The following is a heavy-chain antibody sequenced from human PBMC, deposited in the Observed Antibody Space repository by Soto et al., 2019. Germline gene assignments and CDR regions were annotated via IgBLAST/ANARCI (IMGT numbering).Heavy chain of an antibody. Sequence: QVQLVESGGGVVQPGRSLRLSCAGSGFRFGSYGMHWVRQAPGKGLEWVAVTSYDGGNPLYADSVKGRFTISRDNSKNILSLQMDSLTTDDSAVYYCARDLSTLGRNCLASWCQGTLVTVSS. CDR1: GFRFGSYG. V-gene: IGHV3-30*03. CDR3: ARDLSTLGRNCLAS. D-gene: IGHD3-16*01. CDR2: TSYDGGNP. J-gene: IGHJ4*02.